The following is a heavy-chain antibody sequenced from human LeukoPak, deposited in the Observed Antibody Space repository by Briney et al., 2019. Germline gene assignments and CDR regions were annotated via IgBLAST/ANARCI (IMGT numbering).Heavy chain of an antibody. CDR1: GYTFTGYY. CDR2: INPNSGGT. V-gene: IGHV1-2*02. Sequence: ASVKVSCKASGYTFTGYYMHWVRQAPGQGLEWMGWINPNSGGTNYAQKFQGRVTMTRDTSISTAYMELSRLRSDDTAVYYCASLTTGYSTGWYLFDYWGQGTLVTVSS. D-gene: IGHD6-19*01. CDR3: ASLTTGYSTGWYLFDY. J-gene: IGHJ4*02.